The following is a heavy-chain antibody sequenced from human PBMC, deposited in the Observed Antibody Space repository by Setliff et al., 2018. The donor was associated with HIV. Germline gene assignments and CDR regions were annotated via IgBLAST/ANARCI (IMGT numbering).Heavy chain of an antibody. CDR3: TRTSSSRPDAFDI. V-gene: IGHV1-18*01. Sequence: ASVKVSCKASGYTFTSYGISWVRQAPGQGLEWMGWISAYNGNTNYAQKLQGRVTMTTDTSTSTAYMELRSLRFDDTAVYYCTRTSSSRPDAFDIWGQGTMVTVSS. J-gene: IGHJ3*02. CDR2: ISAYNGNT. D-gene: IGHD6-13*01. CDR1: GYTFTSYG.